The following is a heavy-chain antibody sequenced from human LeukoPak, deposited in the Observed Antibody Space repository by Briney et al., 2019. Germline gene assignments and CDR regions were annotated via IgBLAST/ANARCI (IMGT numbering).Heavy chain of an antibody. CDR1: GFTFSSYA. J-gene: IGHJ6*03. CDR2: ISGSGAST. Sequence: GGSLRLSCAASGFTFSSYAMKWVRQAPGKGLEWVSTISGSGASTYYADPVKGRFTISRDNSQNTVYLQMNSLRAEDTAVYYCAREHYFYYMDGWGKGTTVTVSS. CDR3: AREHYFYYMDG. V-gene: IGHV3-23*01.